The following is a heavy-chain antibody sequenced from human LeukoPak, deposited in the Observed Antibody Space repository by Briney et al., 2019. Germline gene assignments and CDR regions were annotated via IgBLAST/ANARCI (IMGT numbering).Heavy chain of an antibody. D-gene: IGHD1-26*01. J-gene: IGHJ5*02. CDR3: ARDLGGATTNWFDP. V-gene: IGHV4-30-4*01. Sequence: NPSETLSLTCTVSGGSISSGDYYWSWIRQPPGKGLEWIGYIYYSGSTYYNPSLKSRVTISVDTSKNQFSLKLSSVTAADTAVYYCARDLGGATTNWFDPWGQGTLVTVSS. CDR1: GGSISSGDYY. CDR2: IYYSGST.